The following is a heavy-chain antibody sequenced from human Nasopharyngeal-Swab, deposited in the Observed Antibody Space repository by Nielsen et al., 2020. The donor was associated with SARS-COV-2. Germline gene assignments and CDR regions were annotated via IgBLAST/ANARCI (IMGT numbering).Heavy chain of an antibody. CDR3: ARDLTMIVVESWFDP. J-gene: IGHJ5*02. CDR2: INPNSGGT. CDR1: GYTFTGYY. V-gene: IGHV1-2*02. D-gene: IGHD3-22*01. Sequence: ASVKVSCKASGYTFTGYYMHWVRQAPGQGLEWMGWINPNSGGTNYAQKFQGRVTMTRDTSISTAYMELSSLRSEDTAVYYCARDLTMIVVESWFDPWGQGTLVTVSS.